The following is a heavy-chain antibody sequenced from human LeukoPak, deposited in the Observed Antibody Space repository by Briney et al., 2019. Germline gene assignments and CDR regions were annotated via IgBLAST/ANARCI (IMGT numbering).Heavy chain of an antibody. D-gene: IGHD6-13*01. V-gene: IGHV3-48*01. CDR3: ARDRGVFIAAAGTFDY. CDR2: ISSSSSTI. Sequence: GGSLRLSCAASGFTFSSYSMNWVRQAPGKGLEWVSYISSSSSTIYYADSVKGRFTISRDNAKNSLYLQMNSLRAEDTAVYYCARDRGVFIAAAGTFDYWGQGTLVTVSS. J-gene: IGHJ4*02. CDR1: GFTFSSYS.